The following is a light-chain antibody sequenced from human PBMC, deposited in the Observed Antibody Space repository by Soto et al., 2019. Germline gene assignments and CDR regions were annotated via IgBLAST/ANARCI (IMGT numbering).Light chain of an antibody. J-gene: IGLJ2*01. CDR1: SSDVGGYNY. V-gene: IGLV2-14*01. CDR3: SSYTSSCTLV. CDR2: EVS. Sequence: QSALTQPASVSGSPGQSITISCTGTSSDVGGYNYVSWYQQHPGKAPKLMIYEVSNRPSGVSNRFSGSKSGNTASLTISGLQAEDEADYYGSSYTSSCTLVVGGGTKVTVL.